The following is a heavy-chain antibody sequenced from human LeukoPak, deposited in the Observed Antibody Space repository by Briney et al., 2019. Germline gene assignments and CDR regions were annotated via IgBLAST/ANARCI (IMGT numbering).Heavy chain of an antibody. V-gene: IGHV1-2*06. CDR3: ARTQYYGSGSYTDY. CDR1: RYTVTGYY. CDR2: INPNSGGT. Sequence: GASVKVSCKAARYTVTGYYMHWVRQAPGQGLEWMGRINPNSGGTNYAQKFQGRDTMTRDTSISTAYMALSRLRSDDTAVYYCARTQYYGSGSYTDYWGQGTLVTVSS. J-gene: IGHJ4*02. D-gene: IGHD3-10*01.